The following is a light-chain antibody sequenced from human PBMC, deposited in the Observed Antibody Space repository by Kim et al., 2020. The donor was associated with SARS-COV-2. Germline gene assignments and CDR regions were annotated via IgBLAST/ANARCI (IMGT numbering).Light chain of an antibody. V-gene: IGKV3-11*01. CDR2: DAW. Sequence: PSTGDRSPGARAARPGMASQGVSSYLAWYKQQPGQASRPLIYDAWNRASGIPARFRGSGSGTDFTLPISSLEPEDCENYNCQQHLFGGGTKVDIK. CDR3: QQHL. J-gene: IGKJ4*02. CDR1: QGVSSY.